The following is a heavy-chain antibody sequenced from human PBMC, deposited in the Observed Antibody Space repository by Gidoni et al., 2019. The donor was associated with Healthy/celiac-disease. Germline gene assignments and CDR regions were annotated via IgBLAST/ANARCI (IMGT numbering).Heavy chain of an antibody. CDR3: ARDRVAARPDIRYYYYYGMDV. CDR1: GFPSRSYG. CDR2: IWYDGSNK. Sequence: QVQLVESGGGVFQPVGSLRLSCAASGFPSRSYGIHWVRQAPGKGLEWVAVIWYDGSNKYYADSVKGRFTISRDNSKNTLYLQMNSLRAEDTAVYYCARDRVAARPDIRYYYYYGMDVWGQGTTVTVSS. V-gene: IGHV3-33*01. D-gene: IGHD6-6*01. J-gene: IGHJ6*02.